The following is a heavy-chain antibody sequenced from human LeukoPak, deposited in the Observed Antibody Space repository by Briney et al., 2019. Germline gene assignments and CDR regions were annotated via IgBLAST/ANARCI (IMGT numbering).Heavy chain of an antibody. Sequence: PGRSLRLSCAASGFTFSSYGMHWVRQAPGKGLEWVAVIWYDGSNKYYADSVKGRFTISRDNSKNTLYLQMNSLGAEDTAVYYCAKDRRDYYYYYMDVWGKGTTVTVSS. CDR1: GFTFSSYG. J-gene: IGHJ6*03. CDR2: IWYDGSNK. CDR3: AKDRRDYYYYYMDV. V-gene: IGHV3-33*06.